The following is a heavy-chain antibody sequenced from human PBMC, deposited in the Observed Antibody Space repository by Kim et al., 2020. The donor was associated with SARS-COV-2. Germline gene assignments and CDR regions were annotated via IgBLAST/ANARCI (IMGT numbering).Heavy chain of an antibody. CDR3: AKEIAAAGTAGDA. Sequence: YYADSVKGRFTISRDNSKNTLFLQMNSVRPDDTAVYYCAKEIAAAGTAGDAWGQGTTVTVSS. D-gene: IGHD6-13*01. J-gene: IGHJ6*02. V-gene: IGHV3-23*01.